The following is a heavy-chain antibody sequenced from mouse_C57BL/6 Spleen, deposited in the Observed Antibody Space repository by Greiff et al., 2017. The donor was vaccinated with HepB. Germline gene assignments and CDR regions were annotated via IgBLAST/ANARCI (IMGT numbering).Heavy chain of an antibody. Sequence: QVLLKQPGAELVMPGASVKLSCKASGFTFTSYWMHWVKQRPGQGLEWIGKFDPSDSYTNYNQKFKGKSTLTVDKSTTTAYMQLSRLTSEDSAVYYCARGDGYPLDYWGQGTTLTVSS. CDR3: ARGDGYPLDY. V-gene: IGHV1-69*01. D-gene: IGHD2-3*01. CDR1: GFTFTSYW. CDR2: FDPSDSYT. J-gene: IGHJ2*01.